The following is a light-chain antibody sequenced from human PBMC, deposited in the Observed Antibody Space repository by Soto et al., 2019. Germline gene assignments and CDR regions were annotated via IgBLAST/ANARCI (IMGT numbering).Light chain of an antibody. Sequence: EIVLTQSPGTLSLSPGERATLSCRASESVRSNFLAWYQQKPGQAPKLLISGGSSRATGIPDRFSGSGSGTDFILTITKLEPEDFALYSCQQYGSSPGTFGQGTKLEIK. CDR2: GGS. J-gene: IGKJ2*02. V-gene: IGKV3-20*01. CDR1: ESVRSNF. CDR3: QQYGSSPGT.